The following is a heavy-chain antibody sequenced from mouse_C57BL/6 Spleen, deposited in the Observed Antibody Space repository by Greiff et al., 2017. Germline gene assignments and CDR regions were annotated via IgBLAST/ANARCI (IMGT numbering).Heavy chain of an antibody. V-gene: IGHV2-4*01. J-gene: IGHJ3*01. CDR2: IWSGGST. CDR1: GFSLTSYG. CDR3: AKNSYDYDGWFAY. Sequence: VQLQESGPGLVQPSQSLSITCTVSGFSLTSYGVHWVRQPPGKGLEWLGVIWSGGSTDYNAAFISRLSISKDNSKSQVFFKMNSLQADDTAIYYCAKNSYDYDGWFAYWGQGTLVTVSA. D-gene: IGHD2-4*01.